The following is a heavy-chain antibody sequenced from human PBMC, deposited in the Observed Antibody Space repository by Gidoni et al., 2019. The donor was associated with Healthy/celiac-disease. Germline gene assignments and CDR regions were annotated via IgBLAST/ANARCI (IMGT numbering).Heavy chain of an antibody. CDR2: IKSKTDGGTT. Sequence: SRFTFSNAWMNWVRQAPGKGLEWVGRIKSKTDGGTTDYAAPVKGRFTISRDDSKNTLYLQMNSLKTEDTAVYYCTSETEYCSGGSCYYYYYMDVWGKGTTVTVSS. V-gene: IGHV3-15*07. CDR1: RFTFSNAW. J-gene: IGHJ6*03. CDR3: TSETEYCSGGSCYYYYYMDV. D-gene: IGHD2-15*01.